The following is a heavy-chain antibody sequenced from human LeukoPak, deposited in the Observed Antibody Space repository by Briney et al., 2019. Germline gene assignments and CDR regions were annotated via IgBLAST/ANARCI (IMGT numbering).Heavy chain of an antibody. Sequence: ASVKVSCKASGYTFTGYYMHWVRQAPGQELEWMGWINPNSGGTNYAQKFQGRVTMTRDTSISTAYMELSRLRSDDTAVYYCARDPIYVWGSYRWGQGTLVTVSS. CDR1: GYTFTGYY. D-gene: IGHD3-16*02. CDR2: INPNSGGT. CDR3: ARDPIYVWGSYR. V-gene: IGHV1-2*02. J-gene: IGHJ4*02.